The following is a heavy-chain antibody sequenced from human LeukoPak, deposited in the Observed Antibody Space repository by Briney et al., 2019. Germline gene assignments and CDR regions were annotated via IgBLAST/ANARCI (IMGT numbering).Heavy chain of an antibody. J-gene: IGHJ4*02. CDR3: ASYYDYVWGSYRCTVDY. Sequence: PSQTLSLTCTVSGGSISSGSYYWSWIRQPAGKGLEWIGRIYTSGSTNYNPSLKSRVTISVDTSKNQFSLKLSSVTAADTAVYYCASYYDYVWGSYRCTVDYWGQGTLVTASS. CDR1: GGSISSGSYY. CDR2: IYTSGST. V-gene: IGHV4-61*02. D-gene: IGHD3-16*02.